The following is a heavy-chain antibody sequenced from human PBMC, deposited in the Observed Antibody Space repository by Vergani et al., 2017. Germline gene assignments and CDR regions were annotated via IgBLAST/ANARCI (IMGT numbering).Heavy chain of an antibody. V-gene: IGHV3-48*04. J-gene: IGHJ4*02. D-gene: IGHD3-10*01. CDR2: ISSSSNTI. CDR1: GFTFSNYN. CDR3: AREMAGVLLWFGELSR. Sequence: EVQVVESGGGLVRPGGSLRLSCAASGFTFSNYNMNWVRQAPGKGLEWVSYISSSSNTIYYADSVKGRFTISRDNAKNSLYLQMNSLRAEDTAVYYCAREMAGVLLWFGELSRGGQGTLVTVSS.